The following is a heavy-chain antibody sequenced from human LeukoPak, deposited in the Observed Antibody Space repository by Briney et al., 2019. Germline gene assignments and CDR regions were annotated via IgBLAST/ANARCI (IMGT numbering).Heavy chain of an antibody. D-gene: IGHD2-2*01. V-gene: IGHV4-39*07. CDR1: GGSISSSSYY. CDR2: IYYSGST. CDR3: ARGEGSTSFNWFDP. J-gene: IGHJ5*02. Sequence: PSETLSLTCTVSGGSISSSSYYWGWIRQPPGKGLEWIGSIYYSGSTYYNPSLKSRVTISVDTSKNQFSLKLSSVTAADTAVYYCARGEGSTSFNWFDPWGQGTLVTVSS.